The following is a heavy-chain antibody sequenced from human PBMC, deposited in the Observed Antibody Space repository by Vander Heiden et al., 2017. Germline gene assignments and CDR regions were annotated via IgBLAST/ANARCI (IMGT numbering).Heavy chain of an antibody. J-gene: IGHJ5*02. Sequence: HVQLVQSGAEVKKPVASVKVSCKASGYTFSAHYVNWVRQAPGQGLEWMGWINPNSGGTNYAQRFQGRVTMTRDTSISTVYMELSRLRSDDTAVYYCTRDHVGYCSGASCSLNWLDPWGQGTLVTVSP. CDR3: TRDHVGYCSGASCSLNWLDP. D-gene: IGHD2-15*01. V-gene: IGHV1-2*02. CDR2: INPNSGGT. CDR1: GYTFSAHY.